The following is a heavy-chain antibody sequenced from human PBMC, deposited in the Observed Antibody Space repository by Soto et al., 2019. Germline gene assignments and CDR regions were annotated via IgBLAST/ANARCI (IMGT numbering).Heavy chain of an antibody. CDR3: ARDTGEQQLVNWFDP. CDR1: GGSISSYY. CDR2: IYTSGST. J-gene: IGHJ5*02. D-gene: IGHD6-13*01. Sequence: PSETLSLTCTVSGGSISSYYWSWIRQPAGKGLEWIGRIYTSGSTNYNPSLKSRVTMSVDTSKNQFSLKLSSVTAADTAVYYCARDTGEQQLVNWFDPWGQGTLVTVSS. V-gene: IGHV4-4*07.